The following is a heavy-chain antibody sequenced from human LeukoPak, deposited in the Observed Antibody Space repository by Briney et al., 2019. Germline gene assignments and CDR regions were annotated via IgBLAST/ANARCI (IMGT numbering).Heavy chain of an antibody. CDR2: ISPNSGGT. V-gene: IGHV1-2*02. Sequence: GASVKVSCKASGYTFTGYHMHWVRQAPGQGLEWMGWISPNSGGTIYAQKFQGRVTMTRDTSITTAYMELSRLRSDDTAVYYCARDSSGSYPDYWGQGTLVTVSS. CDR3: ARDSSGSYPDY. J-gene: IGHJ4*02. D-gene: IGHD1-26*01. CDR1: GYTFTGYH.